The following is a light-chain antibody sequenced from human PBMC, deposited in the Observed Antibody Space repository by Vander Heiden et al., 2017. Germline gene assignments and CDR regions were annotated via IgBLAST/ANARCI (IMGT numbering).Light chain of an antibody. CDR2: KDR. CDR1: NIGSKN. Sequence: SYELTQPLSVSVALGQTATFTCGENNIGSKNVHWYQQKPGQVPVVVIYKDRNRPSGIPERFSGSNSGNTATLTISRAQAGDEADYYCHVWDSTTAVFGGGTKLTVL. J-gene: IGLJ3*02. CDR3: HVWDSTTAV. V-gene: IGLV3-9*01.